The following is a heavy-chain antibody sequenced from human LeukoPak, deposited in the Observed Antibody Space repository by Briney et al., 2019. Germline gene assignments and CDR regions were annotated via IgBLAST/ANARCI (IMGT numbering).Heavy chain of an antibody. CDR3: ARVGPGGRVFYGDYGGSRGEFQLMAGDDY. V-gene: IGHV3-21*01. Sequence: PGGSLRLSCAASGFTFSSYSMNWVRQAPGKGLEWLSSISSSSSYIYYADSVKGRFTISRDNAKNSLYLQMNSLRAEDTAVYYCARVGPGGRVFYGDYGGSRGEFQLMAGDDYWGQGTLVTVSS. CDR2: ISSSSSYI. CDR1: GFTFSSYS. D-gene: IGHD4-17*01. J-gene: IGHJ4*02.